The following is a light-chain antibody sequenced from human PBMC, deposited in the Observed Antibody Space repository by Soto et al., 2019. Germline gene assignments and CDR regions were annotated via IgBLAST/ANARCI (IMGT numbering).Light chain of an antibody. CDR1: QSVSSN. CDR2: GAS. Sequence: EIVMTQSPATLSLSPGERATLSLMASQSVSSNLAWYQQKPGQAPRLLIYGASTRATGIPARFSGSGSGTELTLTISSLQSEDFAVYYCQQYNNWPQTFGQGTKVDI. CDR3: QQYNNWPQT. V-gene: IGKV3-15*01. J-gene: IGKJ1*01.